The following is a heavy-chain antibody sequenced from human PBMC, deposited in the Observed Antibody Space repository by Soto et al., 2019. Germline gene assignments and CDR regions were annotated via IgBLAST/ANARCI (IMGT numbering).Heavy chain of an antibody. CDR1: GYSFTSYW. CDR3: ARHRRYCSGGSCYQLGMDV. V-gene: IGHV5-10-1*01. CDR2: IDPSDSYT. D-gene: IGHD2-15*01. Sequence: GESLKISCKGSGYSFTSYWISWVRQMPGKGLEWMGRIDPSDSYTNYSPSLQGHVTISADKSISTAYLQWSSLKASDTAMYYCARHRRYCSGGSCYQLGMDVWGQGTTVTVSS. J-gene: IGHJ6*02.